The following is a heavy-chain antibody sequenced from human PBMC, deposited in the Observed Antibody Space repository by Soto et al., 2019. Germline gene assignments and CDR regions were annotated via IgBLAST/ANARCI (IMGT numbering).Heavy chain of an antibody. D-gene: IGHD4-17*01. V-gene: IGHV1-69*13. J-gene: IGHJ4*02. CDR3: SISNSYGRGDF. CDR2: IIPVFGTT. Sequence: SVKVSCKASAGTLNSYTFSWVRQAPGQGLEWMGGIIPVFGTTDYAQKFQGRVTITADQSTGTAYLDLFSLRSEDTAIYYCSISNSYGRGDFWGQGTLVTVSS. CDR1: AGTLNSYT.